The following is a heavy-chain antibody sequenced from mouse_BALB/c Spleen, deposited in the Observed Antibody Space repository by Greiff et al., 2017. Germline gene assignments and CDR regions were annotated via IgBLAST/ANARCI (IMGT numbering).Heavy chain of an antibody. D-gene: IGHD2-10*01. CDR3: AKRAPTHCDAVDY. V-gene: IGHV5-17*02. J-gene: IGHJ4*01. CDR2: ISSGSSTI. Sequence: EVQLVESGGGLVQPGGSRKLSCAASGFTFSSFGMHWVRQAPEKGLEWVAYISSGSSTIYYADTVKGRFTISRDNPENTLFLQMTSLRSEDTAMYDCAKRAPTHCDAVDYWGQGTSVTVSA. CDR1: GFTFSSFG.